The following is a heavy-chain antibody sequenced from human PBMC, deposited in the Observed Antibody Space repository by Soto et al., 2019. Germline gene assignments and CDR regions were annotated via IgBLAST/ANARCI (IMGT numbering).Heavy chain of an antibody. D-gene: IGHD3-22*01. V-gene: IGHV1-69*13. CDR3: ARGDSSGYYNVFDY. CDR2: IIPIFGTA. J-gene: IGHJ4*02. CDR1: GGTFSSYA. Sequence: ASVKVSCKASGGTFSSYAISWVRQAPGQGLEWMGGIIPIFGTANYAQKFQGRVTITADESTSTAYMELSSLRSEDTAVYYCARGDSSGYYNVFDYWGQGTLVTVSS.